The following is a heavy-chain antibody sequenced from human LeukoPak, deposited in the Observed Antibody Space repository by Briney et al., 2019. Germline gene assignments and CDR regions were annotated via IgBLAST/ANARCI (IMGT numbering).Heavy chain of an antibody. Sequence: GESLKISCKGSGYIFTSYWIGWVRQMPGKGLEWMGVIYPGDSDTRYNPAIQGQVTISADKSTSTAYLQWSSLKASDTAMYYCARAYSDHILGHLDLWGPGTLVTVSS. V-gene: IGHV5-51*01. CDR2: IYPGDSDT. CDR1: GYIFTSYW. J-gene: IGHJ2*01. D-gene: IGHD4-17*01. CDR3: ARAYSDHILGHLDL.